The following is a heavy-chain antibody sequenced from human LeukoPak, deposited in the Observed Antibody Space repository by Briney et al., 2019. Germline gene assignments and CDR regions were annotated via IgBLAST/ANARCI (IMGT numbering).Heavy chain of an antibody. CDR3: ARRQGTTLNFDY. D-gene: IGHD1-1*01. J-gene: IGHJ4*02. CDR2: INAYNGNT. CDR1: GYTFSSCG. Sequence: ASVKVSCKASGYTFSSCGFSWVRQAPGQGLEWMGWINAYNGNTNYAQNLQGRVTMTTDTSTSTAYMELRSLRSDDTAVYYCARRQGTTLNFDYWGQGTLVTVSS. V-gene: IGHV1-18*01.